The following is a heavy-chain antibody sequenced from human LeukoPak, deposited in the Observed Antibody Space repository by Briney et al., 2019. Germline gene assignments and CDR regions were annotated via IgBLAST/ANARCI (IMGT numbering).Heavy chain of an antibody. CDR2: IYYSGST. CDR1: GGSISSYY. CDR3: ARIFCGGDCYSNYFDY. V-gene: IGHV4-59*01. J-gene: IGHJ4*02. Sequence: SETLSLTCTVSGGSISSYYWSWIRQPPGKGLEWIGYIYYSGSTNYNPSLKSQVTISVDTSKNQFSLKLSSVTAADTAVYYCARIFCGGDCYSNYFDYWGQGTLVTVSS. D-gene: IGHD2-21*02.